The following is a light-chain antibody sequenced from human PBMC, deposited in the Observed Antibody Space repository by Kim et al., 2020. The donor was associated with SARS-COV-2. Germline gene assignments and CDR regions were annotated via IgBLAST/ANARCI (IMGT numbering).Light chain of an antibody. V-gene: IGLV3-9*01. CDR3: QVWTGRAVG. J-gene: IGLJ2*01. CDR1: NIEKRN. Sequence: SYELTQPLSVSVALGQTARITCGADNIEKRNVHWYQQRPGQAPVLVLYRDNKRPSGIPERLSGSNSGNTATLTVSRVEAGDEADYYCQVWTGRAVGFGGG. CDR2: RDN.